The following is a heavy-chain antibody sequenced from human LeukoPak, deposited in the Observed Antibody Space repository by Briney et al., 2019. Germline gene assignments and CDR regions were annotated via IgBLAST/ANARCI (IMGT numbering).Heavy chain of an antibody. V-gene: IGHV1-18*01. CDR2: ISAYNGNT. Sequence: GASVKVSCKASGYTFTSYGISWGRQAPGQGLEWMGWISAYNGNTNYAQKLQGRVTMTTDTSTSTAYMELRSLRSDDTAVYYCAREPDYDILTGYTLPIDYWGQGTLVTVSS. D-gene: IGHD3-9*01. J-gene: IGHJ4*02. CDR3: AREPDYDILTGYTLPIDY. CDR1: GYTFTSYG.